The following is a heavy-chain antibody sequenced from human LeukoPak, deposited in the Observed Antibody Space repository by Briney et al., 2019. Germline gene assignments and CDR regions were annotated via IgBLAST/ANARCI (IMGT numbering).Heavy chain of an antibody. D-gene: IGHD6-13*01. CDR1: GFTFSSYW. V-gene: IGHV3-7*03. CDR2: MKYDGSEK. Sequence: RAGGSLRLSCAASGFTFSSYWMSWVRQAPGKGLEWVANMKYDGSEKYYVDSVKGRFTISRDNAKNSLYLQMNSLRAEDTAVYYCASGLYTIGIAAAAAGFFDYWGQGTLVTVSS. CDR3: ASGLYTIGIAAAAAGFFDY. J-gene: IGHJ4*02.